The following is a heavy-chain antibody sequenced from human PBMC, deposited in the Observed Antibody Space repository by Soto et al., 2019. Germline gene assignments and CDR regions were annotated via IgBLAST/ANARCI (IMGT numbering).Heavy chain of an antibody. J-gene: IGHJ4*02. D-gene: IGHD2-2*01. CDR3: TTEDIVVVPAAANVY. Sequence: GGSLRLSCAASGFTFSNAWMNWVRQAPGKGLEWVGRIKSKTDGGTTDYAAPVKGRFTISRDDSKNTLYLQMNSLKTEDTAVYYCTTEDIVVVPAAANVYWGQGTLVTVSS. CDR1: GFTFSNAW. V-gene: IGHV3-15*07. CDR2: IKSKTDGGTT.